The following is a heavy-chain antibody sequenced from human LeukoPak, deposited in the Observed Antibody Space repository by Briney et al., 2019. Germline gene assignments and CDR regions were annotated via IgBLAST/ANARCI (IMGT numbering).Heavy chain of an antibody. CDR1: GFTLRSYA. CDR3: ARLDKVWFGESPFDY. Sequence: GRSLRLSCAASGFTLRSYAMHWVRQAPGKGLEWVAVISYDGSNEYYADSVKGRFTISRDNSKNTLYLQMNSLSAEDTAVSYCARLDKVWFGESPFDYWGQGTLVTVSS. CDR2: ISYDGSNE. J-gene: IGHJ4*02. D-gene: IGHD3-10*01. V-gene: IGHV3-30*04.